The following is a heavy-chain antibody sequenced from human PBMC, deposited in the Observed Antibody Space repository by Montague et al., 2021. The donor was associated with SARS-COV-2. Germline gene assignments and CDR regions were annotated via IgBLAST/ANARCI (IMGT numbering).Heavy chain of an antibody. V-gene: IGHV4-59*08. J-gene: IGHJ6*02. Sequence: SETLSLTCTVSGDSITDDDWSWIRQPPGKGLEWIVNIFKNGKTXXXPSLRSRVITSVDTSKSQFSLKVTSVTAADTAVYYCARYYERSLDVWGQGTTVTVSS. D-gene: IGHD3-22*01. CDR2: IFKNGKT. CDR3: ARYYERSLDV. CDR1: GDSITDDD.